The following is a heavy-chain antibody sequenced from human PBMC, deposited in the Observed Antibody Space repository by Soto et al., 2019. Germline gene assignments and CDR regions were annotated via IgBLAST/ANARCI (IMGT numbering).Heavy chain of an antibody. D-gene: IGHD1-26*01. V-gene: IGHV1-46*01. CDR2: INPSGGST. J-gene: IGHJ6*02. CDR3: ARSQVGRPLDV. Sequence: XSVKVSYQASLYTFTNFYIQWLRQAPGQGLEWMGIINPSGGSTTYPQKFQGRVTMTRDTSTSTVHMELITLRSEDTAVYYCARSQVGRPLDVWGPGTTVTVSS. CDR1: LYTFTNFY.